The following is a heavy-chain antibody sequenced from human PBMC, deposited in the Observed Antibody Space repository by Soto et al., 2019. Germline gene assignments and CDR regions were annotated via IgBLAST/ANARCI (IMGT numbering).Heavy chain of an antibody. J-gene: IGHJ4*02. D-gene: IGHD7-27*01. CDR3: VRGHWGDY. CDR1: GFTFSIYD. CDR2: ISGNDGTT. V-gene: IGHV3-23*01. Sequence: EVQLLESGGGLGQPGGSLRLSCAASGFTFSIYDMTWVRQAPGKGLEWVSGISGNDGTTYYADSVKGRFTISRDISKNPRYLQMKRLRAEDTAIYYCVRGHWGDYWGQGTLVTV.